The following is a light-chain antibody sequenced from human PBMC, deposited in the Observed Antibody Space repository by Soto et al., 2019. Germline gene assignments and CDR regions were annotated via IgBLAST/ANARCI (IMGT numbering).Light chain of an antibody. J-gene: IGLJ1*01. V-gene: IGLV1-40*01. CDR3: QSYDSSLSGYV. CDR2: GNT. CDR1: SSNIGAGYD. Sequence: QSVLTQPPSVSGAPGQRVTISCTGSSSNIGAGYDVSWYQQLPGTAPKFLIYGNTDRPSGVPDRFSGSKSGTSASLAITGLQAEDEADYYCQSYDSSLSGYVFGTGTEVTVL.